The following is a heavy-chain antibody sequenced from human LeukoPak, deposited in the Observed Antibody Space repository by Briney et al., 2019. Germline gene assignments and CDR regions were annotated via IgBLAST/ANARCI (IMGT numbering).Heavy chain of an antibody. CDR3: AREIGGSSSPGDDAFDI. V-gene: IGHV3-21*01. CDR1: GFSFSSYS. D-gene: IGHD6-13*01. J-gene: IGHJ3*02. CDR2: ISSSSFYI. Sequence: PGGSLRLSCAASGFSFSSYSMNWVRQAPGKGLEWVSSISSSSFYIYYADSVKGRFSISRDNAKSSLYLQMNSPRAEDTAVYYCAREIGGSSSPGDDAFDIWGQGTMVTVSS.